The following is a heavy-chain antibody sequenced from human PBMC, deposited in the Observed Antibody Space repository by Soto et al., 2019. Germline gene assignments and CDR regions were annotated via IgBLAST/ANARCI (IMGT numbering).Heavy chain of an antibody. CDR3: ARVAVAARPRWYNWFDP. CDR2: MNPNSGET. D-gene: IGHD2-15*01. CDR1: GYTFTDYD. J-gene: IGHJ5*02. V-gene: IGHV1-8*01. Sequence: QEQLEQSGAEVKKPGASVQVSCKTSGYTFTDYDINWVRQATGQGLEWIGWMNPNSGETGYAQKFQGRVTMTRGASLSTAYLELSRLRSEDTAVYYCARVAVAARPRWYNWFDPWGQGTLVTVSS.